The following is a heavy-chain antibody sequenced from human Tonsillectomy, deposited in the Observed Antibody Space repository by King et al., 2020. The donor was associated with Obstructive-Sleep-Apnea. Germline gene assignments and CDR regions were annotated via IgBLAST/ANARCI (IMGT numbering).Heavy chain of an antibody. CDR3: AREYYRSGTYYGYWFDP. CDR2: IFYSGSA. V-gene: IGHV4-30-4*01. CDR1: GGSINSGDYY. Sequence: QLQESGPRLVKPSQTLSLTCTVSGGSINSGDYYWSWIRQPPGKGLEWIGYIFYSGSAYYNPSLESRLTISLDTSKNQFSLKLSSVTAADTAVYYCAREYYRSGTYYGYWFDPWGQGTLVTVYS. D-gene: IGHD3-10*01. J-gene: IGHJ5*02.